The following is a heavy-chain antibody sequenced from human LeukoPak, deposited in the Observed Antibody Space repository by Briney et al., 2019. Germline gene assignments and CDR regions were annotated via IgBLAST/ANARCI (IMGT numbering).Heavy chain of an antibody. Sequence: ASVKVSCKASGYTFTGYYMHWVRQAPGQGLEWMGWINPNSGGTNYAQKFQGRVTITTDTSTSTAYMELRSLTSDDTALYYCARSDYDYVWGTYRQNYFDYWGQGTLVTVSS. J-gene: IGHJ4*02. CDR1: GYTFTGYY. V-gene: IGHV1-2*02. CDR2: INPNSGGT. CDR3: ARSDYDYVWGTYRQNYFDY. D-gene: IGHD3-16*02.